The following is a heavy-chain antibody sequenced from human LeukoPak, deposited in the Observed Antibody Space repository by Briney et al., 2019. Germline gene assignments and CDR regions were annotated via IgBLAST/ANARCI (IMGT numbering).Heavy chain of an antibody. CDR2: INPTGDST. Sequence: ASVKVSCKASGYTFTSYYMHWVRQAPGQGLEWMGLINPTGDSTGYAQKFQGRVTMTRDMSTSTVYMELSSLRSEDTAVYYCARDQERYSSGWSLDYWGQGTLVTVSS. CDR3: ARDQERYSSGWSLDY. CDR1: GYTFTSYY. D-gene: IGHD6-19*01. V-gene: IGHV1-46*01. J-gene: IGHJ4*02.